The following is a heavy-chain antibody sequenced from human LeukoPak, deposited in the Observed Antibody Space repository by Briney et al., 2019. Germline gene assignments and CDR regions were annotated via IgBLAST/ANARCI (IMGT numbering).Heavy chain of an antibody. CDR1: GFTFSSYG. D-gene: IGHD5-18*01. CDR2: IWYDGSNK. CDR3: ARIFTAMAPFDY. Sequence: QPGRSLRLSCAASGFTFSSYGMHWVRQAPGKGLEGVAVIWYDGSNKYYADSVKGRFTISRDNSKNTLYLQMNSLRAEDTAVYYCARIFTAMAPFDYWGQGTLVTVSS. V-gene: IGHV3-33*01. J-gene: IGHJ4*02.